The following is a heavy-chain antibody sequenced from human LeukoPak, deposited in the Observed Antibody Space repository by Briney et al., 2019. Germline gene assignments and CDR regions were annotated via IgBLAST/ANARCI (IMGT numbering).Heavy chain of an antibody. D-gene: IGHD4-17*01. Sequence: PGGSLRLSCAASGLTISNAWMSWVRQAPGKGLEWVANIKQDGSEKYYVDSVKGRFTISRDNAKNSLYLQMNSLRAEDTAVYYCARDRGYDGDSPPTDYWGQGTLVTVSS. CDR3: ARDRGYDGDSPPTDY. CDR1: GLTISNAW. J-gene: IGHJ4*02. CDR2: IKQDGSEK. V-gene: IGHV3-7*01.